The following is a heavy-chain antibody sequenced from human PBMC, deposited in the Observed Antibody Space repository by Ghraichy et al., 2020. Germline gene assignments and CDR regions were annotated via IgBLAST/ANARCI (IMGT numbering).Heavy chain of an antibody. Sequence: SETLSLTCTVSGGSISDYYWSWIRQPPGKGLEWIGYIYYSGNTNYNPSLKSRVTISLDTSKNQFSLRLRYVTAADTAVYYCARQDVDIVATIFDYWGQGTLVTVSS. D-gene: IGHD5-12*01. CDR3: ARQDVDIVATIFDY. V-gene: IGHV4-59*01. J-gene: IGHJ4*02. CDR1: GGSISDYY. CDR2: IYYSGNT.